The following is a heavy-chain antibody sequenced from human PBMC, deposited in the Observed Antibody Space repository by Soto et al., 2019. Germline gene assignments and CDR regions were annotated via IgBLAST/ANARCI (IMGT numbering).Heavy chain of an antibody. V-gene: IGHV4-39*01. CDR1: GSPIPSSSYY. CDR2: IYYTGST. D-gene: IGHD3-22*01. Sequence: SETLSLTYIVSGSPIPSSSYYWGWIRQPPGTALEWIGSIYYTGSTYYNPSLKSRVTISVDTSKNQFSLKLRSVTAADTAVYYCMLGSGWKDFDYWGQGTLVTVSS. J-gene: IGHJ4*02. CDR3: MLGSGWKDFDY.